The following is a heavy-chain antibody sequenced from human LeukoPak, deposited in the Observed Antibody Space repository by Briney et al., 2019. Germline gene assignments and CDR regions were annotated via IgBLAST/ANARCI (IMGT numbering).Heavy chain of an antibody. J-gene: IGHJ4*02. Sequence: GGSLRLSCAASGFSFSDFSMNWVRQAPGKGLEWISSISTRSTYIYYADSVKGRFTISRDNDKNSLYLQMHSLRAEDTAVYCATSAAGPDYWGQGTLVTVSS. CDR1: GFSFSDFS. D-gene: IGHD6-13*01. CDR3: ATSAAGPDY. V-gene: IGHV3-21*01. CDR2: ISTRSTYI.